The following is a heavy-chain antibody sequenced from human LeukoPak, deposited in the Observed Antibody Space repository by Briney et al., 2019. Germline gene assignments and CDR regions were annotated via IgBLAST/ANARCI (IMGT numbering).Heavy chain of an antibody. Sequence: GSLRLSCAASGFTFSDYYMSWIRQPPGKGLEWIGEINHSGSTNYNPSLKSRVTISVDTSKNQFSLKLSSVTAADTAVYYCARGPIVVVPAAIKKRNWFDPWGQGTLVTVSS. D-gene: IGHD2-2*01. CDR1: GFTFSDYY. J-gene: IGHJ5*02. CDR2: INHSGST. V-gene: IGHV4-34*01. CDR3: ARGPIVVVPAAIKKRNWFDP.